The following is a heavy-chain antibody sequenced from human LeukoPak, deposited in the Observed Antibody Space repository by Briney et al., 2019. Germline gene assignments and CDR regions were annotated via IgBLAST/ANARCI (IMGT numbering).Heavy chain of an antibody. CDR1: GGSISSSSYY. CDR3: ASGSSFGVITFWFDP. V-gene: IGHV4-39*01. D-gene: IGHD3-22*01. J-gene: IGHJ5*02. Sequence: SETLSLTCTVSGGSISSSSYYWGWIRQPPGKGLEWIGSIYYSGSTYYNPSLKGRVTISVDTSKNQFSLKLSSVTAADTAVYYCASGSSFGVITFWFDPWGQGTLVTVSS. CDR2: IYYSGST.